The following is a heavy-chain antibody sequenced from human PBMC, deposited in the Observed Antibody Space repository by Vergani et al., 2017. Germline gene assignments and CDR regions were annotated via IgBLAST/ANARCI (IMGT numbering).Heavy chain of an antibody. CDR3: ARSVEWLILARREAFDI. CDR2: INHSGST. CDR1: GGSFSGYY. D-gene: IGHD3-3*01. J-gene: IGHJ3*02. V-gene: IGHV4-34*01. Sequence: QVQLQQWGAGLLKPSETLSLTCAVYGGSFSGYYWSWIRQPPGKGLEWIGEINHSGSTTYNPSLKSRVTISVDTSKNQFSLKLSAVTAADTAVYYCARSVEWLILARREAFDIWGQGTMVTVSS.